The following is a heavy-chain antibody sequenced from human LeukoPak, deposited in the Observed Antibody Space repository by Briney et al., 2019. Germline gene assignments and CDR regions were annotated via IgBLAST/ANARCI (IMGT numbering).Heavy chain of an antibody. D-gene: IGHD6-6*01. J-gene: IGHJ4*02. CDR2: IIPILGIA. V-gene: IGHV1-69*04. CDR3: ARDQLIAARPAALGY. CDR1: GGTFSSYT. Sequence: SVKVSCKASGGTFSSYTISWVRQAPGQGLEWMGRIIPILGIANYAQKFQGRVTITADKSTSTDYMELSSLRSEDTAVYYCARDQLIAARPAALGYWGQGTLVTVSS.